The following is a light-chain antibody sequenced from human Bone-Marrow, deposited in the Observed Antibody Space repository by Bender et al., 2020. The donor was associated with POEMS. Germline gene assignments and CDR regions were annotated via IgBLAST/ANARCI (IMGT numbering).Light chain of an antibody. CDR2: DDS. CDR1: NIGSKN. J-gene: IGLJ2*01. Sequence: SYVLTQAPSVSVAPGLTAMITCGGNNIGSKNVHWYQQKPGQAPVLVVYDDSDRATGIPERFSGSNSGNTATLTISRVEAGDEADYYCQVWDSSTGVVFGGGTKLSVL. CDR3: QVWDSSTGVV. V-gene: IGLV3-21*02.